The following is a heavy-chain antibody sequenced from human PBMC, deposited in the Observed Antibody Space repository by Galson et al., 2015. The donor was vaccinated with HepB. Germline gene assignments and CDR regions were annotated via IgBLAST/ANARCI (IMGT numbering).Heavy chain of an antibody. J-gene: IGHJ6*02. CDR3: ARLGEPGHTAMALDAIYYYYGMDV. CDR2: ISSSSSYI. CDR1: GFTFSSYS. Sequence: SLRLSCAASGFTFSSYSMNWVRQAPGKGLEWVSSISSSSSYIYYADSVKGRFTISRDNAKNSLYLQMNSLRAEDTAVYYCARLGEPGHTAMALDAIYYYYGMDVWGQGTTVTVSS. D-gene: IGHD5-18*01. V-gene: IGHV3-21*01.